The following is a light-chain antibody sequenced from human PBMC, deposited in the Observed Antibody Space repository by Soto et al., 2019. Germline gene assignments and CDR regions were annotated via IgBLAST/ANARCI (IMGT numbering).Light chain of an antibody. CDR3: CSYEGSYTSDV. CDR2: DVS. V-gene: IGLV2-11*01. J-gene: IGLJ1*01. Sequence: QSVLTQPRSVSGSPGQSVTISCTGTSSDVGGYNYVSWYQQHPGKAPKLMIYDVSKRPSGVPDRFSGSKSGNTASLTISGLQAEDEADYYCCSYEGSYTSDVFGTGPKVTVL. CDR1: SSDVGGYNY.